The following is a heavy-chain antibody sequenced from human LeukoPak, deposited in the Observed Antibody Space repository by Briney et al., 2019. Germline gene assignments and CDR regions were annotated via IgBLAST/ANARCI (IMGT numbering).Heavy chain of an antibody. CDR1: GYTFTGYY. CDR2: INPNSGGT. V-gene: IGHV1-2*02. Sequence: ASVKVSCKASGYTFTGYYMHWVRQAPGQGLEWMGWINPNSGGTNYAQKFQGRVTMTRDTSISTAYMGLSRLRSDDTAVYYCARDGVLLWFGEFTARNWFDPWGQGTLVTVSS. D-gene: IGHD3-10*01. CDR3: ARDGVLLWFGEFTARNWFDP. J-gene: IGHJ5*02.